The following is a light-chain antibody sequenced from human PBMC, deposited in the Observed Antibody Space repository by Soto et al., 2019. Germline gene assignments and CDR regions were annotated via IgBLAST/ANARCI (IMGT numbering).Light chain of an antibody. Sequence: QSVLTQPASVSGSRGQSITISCTGTSSDVGGYDYVSWYQQYPGKAPKLMIYEVTNRPSGVSHRFSGSKSGNTASLTISGLQAEDEADYYCSLYTKTGPLEVFGGGTQLTVL. CDR3: SLYTKTGPLEV. CDR2: EVT. J-gene: IGLJ2*01. V-gene: IGLV2-14*01. CDR1: SSDVGGYDY.